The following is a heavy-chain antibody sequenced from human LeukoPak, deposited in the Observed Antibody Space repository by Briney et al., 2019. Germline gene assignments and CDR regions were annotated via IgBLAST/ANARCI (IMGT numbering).Heavy chain of an antibody. CDR1: GGSISSYY. CDR3: ARGGKEVATITTFDY. J-gene: IGHJ4*02. CDR2: IYYSGST. D-gene: IGHD5-24*01. Sequence: SETLSLTCTVSGGSISSYYWSWIRQPPGKGLEWIGYIYYSGSTNYNPSLKSRVTISVDTSKNQFSLKLSSVTAADTAVYYCARGGKEVATITTFDYWGQGTLVTVSS. V-gene: IGHV4-59*01.